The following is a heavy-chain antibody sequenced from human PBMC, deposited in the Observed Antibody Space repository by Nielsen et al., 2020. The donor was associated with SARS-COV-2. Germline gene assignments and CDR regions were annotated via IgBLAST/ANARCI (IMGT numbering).Heavy chain of an antibody. CDR3: ARVFFARGYSYGLGY. Sequence: GGSLRLSCAASGFTFSSYSMNWVRQAPGKGLEWVSYISSSSSTIYYADSVKGRFTISRDNAKHSLYLQMNSLRAEDTAVYYCARVFFARGYSYGLGYWGQGTLVTVSS. J-gene: IGHJ4*02. D-gene: IGHD5-18*01. CDR2: ISSSSSTI. V-gene: IGHV3-48*01. CDR1: GFTFSSYS.